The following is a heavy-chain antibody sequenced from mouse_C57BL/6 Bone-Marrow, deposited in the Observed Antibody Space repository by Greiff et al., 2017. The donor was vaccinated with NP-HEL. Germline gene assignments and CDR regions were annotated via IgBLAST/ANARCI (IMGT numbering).Heavy chain of an antibody. J-gene: IGHJ2*01. D-gene: IGHD4-1*01. CDR3: ARHATGYFDY. CDR1: GFTFSDYY. Sequence: EVNLVESGGGLVQPGESLKLSCAASGFTFSDYYMYWVRQTPEKRLEWVAYISNGGGSTYYPDTVKGRFTISRDNAKNTLYLQMSRLKSEDTAMYYCARHATGYFDYWGQGTTLTVSS. V-gene: IGHV5-12*01. CDR2: ISNGGGST.